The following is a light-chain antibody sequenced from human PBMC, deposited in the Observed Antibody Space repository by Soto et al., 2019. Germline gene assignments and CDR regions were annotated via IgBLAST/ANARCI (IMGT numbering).Light chain of an antibody. CDR2: DAS. Sequence: IQLTQSPSSMSASVGYRVTITSRASQGISSYLGWYQQKPGKAPNILIYDASTLHSGVPSRFSGGGSGTDFTLTISSLQNEDFATYYCQQVNVYTSTFGGGTKVDIK. CDR3: QQVNVYTST. J-gene: IGKJ4*01. V-gene: IGKV1-9*01. CDR1: QGISSY.